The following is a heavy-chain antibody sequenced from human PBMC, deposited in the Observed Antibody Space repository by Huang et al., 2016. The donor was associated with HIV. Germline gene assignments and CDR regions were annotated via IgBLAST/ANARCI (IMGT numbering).Heavy chain of an antibody. V-gene: IGHV1-18*01. Sequence: QVELVQSGAEVKRPGASVRVSCKAAGYIFTKYGINWVRQAPGQGLEWMGWISAYNGNTKYAEKFQGRGTLTRDTSATTAYMELRDVTSADTAVYYCARDHWYPLQNWFDLWGQGTLVTVSS. CDR2: ISAYNGNT. CDR1: GYIFTKYG. D-gene: IGHD1-1*01. CDR3: ARDHWYPLQNWFDL. J-gene: IGHJ5*01.